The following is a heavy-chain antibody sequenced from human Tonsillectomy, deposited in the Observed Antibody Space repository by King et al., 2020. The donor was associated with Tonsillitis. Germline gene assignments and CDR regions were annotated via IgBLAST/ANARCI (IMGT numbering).Heavy chain of an antibody. V-gene: IGHV3-73*02. D-gene: IGHD6-13*01. Sequence: VQLVESGGGLVQPGGSLKLSCVASGFTFSGSAMHWVRQASGKGREWVGRIRSKANSYATTYAASGKGRFTISRDDSKNTKYLPMNSLKTEDTAVYYCTRRKAAGGHYYYYGMDVWGQGTTVTVSS. J-gene: IGHJ6*01. CDR2: IRSKANSYAT. CDR1: GFTFSGSA. CDR3: TRRKAAGGHYYYYGMDV.